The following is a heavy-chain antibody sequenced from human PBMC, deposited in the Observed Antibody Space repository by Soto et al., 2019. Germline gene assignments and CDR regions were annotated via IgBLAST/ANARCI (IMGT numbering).Heavy chain of an antibody. CDR3: TRDDPLETGTLDY. D-gene: IGHD1-1*01. V-gene: IGHV3-72*01. CDR2: IRNKANRYTT. J-gene: IGHJ4*01. Sequence: GGSLRLSCASSGFTFSYHYMDWVRHAPGKGLEWVGRIRNKANRYTTEYAASVKGRFTISRDDSRNSLYLQMNSLQTEDTDVYYCTRDDPLETGTLDYWCQGALFTVSS. CDR1: GFTFSYHY.